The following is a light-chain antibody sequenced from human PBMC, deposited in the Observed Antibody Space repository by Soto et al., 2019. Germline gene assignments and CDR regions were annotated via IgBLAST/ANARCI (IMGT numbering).Light chain of an antibody. CDR2: GTS. CDR3: QQYGSSPST. Sequence: EIVLTQSPGTLSLSPGEGATLSCRASQSVSSSYLAWYQQSPGQSPRLLIYGTSTRATDIPDRFSGSRSGTDFALNIGRLEPDDFAVYYCQQYGSSPSTFRQGTRLEIK. V-gene: IGKV3-20*01. J-gene: IGKJ5*01. CDR1: QSVSSSY.